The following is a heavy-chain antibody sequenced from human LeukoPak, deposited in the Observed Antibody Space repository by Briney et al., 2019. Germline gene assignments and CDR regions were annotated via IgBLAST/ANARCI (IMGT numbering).Heavy chain of an antibody. CDR2: IIHSGST. D-gene: IGHD3-22*01. V-gene: IGHV4-34*12. Sequence: KPSETLSLTCAVYGGSFSDYYWSWIRQPPGKGLEWIGEIIHSGSTNYNPSLKSRVTISVDTSKNQFSLKLSSVTAADTAVYYCARHYPSGTYYYDSRPPRDAFDIWGQGTMVTVSS. CDR3: ARHYPSGTYYYDSRPPRDAFDI. J-gene: IGHJ3*02. CDR1: GGSFSDYY.